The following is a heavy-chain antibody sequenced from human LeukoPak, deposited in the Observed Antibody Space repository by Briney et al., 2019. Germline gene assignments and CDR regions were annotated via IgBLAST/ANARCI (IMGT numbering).Heavy chain of an antibody. CDR3: ARDGDAYCSGDCYIDP. V-gene: IGHV1-46*01. CDR1: GYTFTNYF. CDR2: INTSGGST. J-gene: IGHJ5*02. Sequence: ASVKVSCKASGYTFTNYFVHWVRQAPGQGLEWMGIINTSGGSTRYTQKFQGRVTMTRDTSTSTVYMELSSLRSEDTAVYYCARDGDAYCSGDCYIDPWGQGTLVTVSS. D-gene: IGHD2-21*02.